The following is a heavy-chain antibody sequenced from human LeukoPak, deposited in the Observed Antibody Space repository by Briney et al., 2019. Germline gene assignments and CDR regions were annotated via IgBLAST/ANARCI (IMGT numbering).Heavy chain of an antibody. D-gene: IGHD3-3*01. J-gene: IGHJ4*02. CDR3: ARTWGGYYGSY. CDR2: IYYSGST. CDR1: GGSISSGDYY. V-gene: IGHV4-30-4*01. Sequence: SETLSLTCTVPGGSISSGDYYWSWIRQPPGKGLEWIGYIYYSGSTYYNPSLKSRVTISVDTSKNQFSLKLSSVTAADTAVYYCARTWGGYYGSYWGQGTLVTVSS.